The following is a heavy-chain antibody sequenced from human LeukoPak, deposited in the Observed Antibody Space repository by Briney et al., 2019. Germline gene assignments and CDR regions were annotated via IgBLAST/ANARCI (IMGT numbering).Heavy chain of an antibody. D-gene: IGHD3-10*01. CDR3: ASGRSYYGSGSYPPGNWFDP. CDR2: IYHSGST. Sequence: PSETLSLTCAVSGGSITSNNWWNWVRQPPGKGLEWIGEIYHSGSTNYNPSLKSRVTISVDTSKNQFSLKLSSVTAADTAVYYCASGRSYYGSGSYPPGNWFDPWGQGTLVTVSS. V-gene: IGHV4-4*02. CDR1: GGSITSNNW. J-gene: IGHJ5*02.